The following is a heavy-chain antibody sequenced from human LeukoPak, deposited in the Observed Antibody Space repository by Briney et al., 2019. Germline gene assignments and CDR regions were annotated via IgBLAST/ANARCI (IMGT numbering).Heavy chain of an antibody. Sequence: GGSLRLSCAASGFSVSSNYMSWVRQAPGKGLEWVSVIYSGGTTYYADSVKGRFTISRDNSKNTLYLQMNSLRAEDTALYYCASCITETNNRFDPWGQGTLVTVSS. CDR3: ASCITETNNRFDP. CDR2: IYSGGTT. D-gene: IGHD3-10*01. J-gene: IGHJ5*02. V-gene: IGHV3-66*02. CDR1: GFSVSSNY.